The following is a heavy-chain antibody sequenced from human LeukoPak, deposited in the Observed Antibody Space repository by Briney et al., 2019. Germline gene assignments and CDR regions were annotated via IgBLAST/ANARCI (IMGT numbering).Heavy chain of an antibody. J-gene: IGHJ4*02. D-gene: IGHD1-26*01. CDR3: VRNRGHRLVGPTNYFDY. CDR2: ISGYNGNT. CDR1: GFTLTGYY. Sequence: ASVKVSCKASGFTLTGYYMHWARQAPGQGLEWMGWISGYNGNTNYAQKFQGRVTMTTDTSTSTAYMDLRSLRSDDTAVYYCVRNRGHRLVGPTNYFDYWGQGTLVTVSS. V-gene: IGHV1-18*04.